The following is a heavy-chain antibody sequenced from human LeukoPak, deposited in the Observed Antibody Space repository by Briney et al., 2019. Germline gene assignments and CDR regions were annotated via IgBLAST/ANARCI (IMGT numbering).Heavy chain of an antibody. CDR1: GGSISSSSYY. Sequence: SETLSLTCTVSGGSISSSSYYWGWLRQPPGRGLEWIGSIYYSGSTYYNPSLKSRVTISVDTSKNQFSLKLSSVTAADTAVYYCARQRFTMIVGQGHFDYWGQGTLVTVSS. CDR2: IYYSGST. V-gene: IGHV4-39*01. J-gene: IGHJ4*02. CDR3: ARQRFTMIVGQGHFDY. D-gene: IGHD3-22*01.